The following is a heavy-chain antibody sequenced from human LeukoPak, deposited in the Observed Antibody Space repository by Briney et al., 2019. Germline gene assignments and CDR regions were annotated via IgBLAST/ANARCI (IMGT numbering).Heavy chain of an antibody. J-gene: IGHJ4*02. D-gene: IGHD1-26*01. V-gene: IGHV4-61*02. CDR3: ATIVGATMVIRN. CDR1: GGSISSGSYY. CDR2: IYTSGST. Sequence: TLSLTCTVSGGSISSGSYYWSWIRQPAGKGLEWIGRIYTSGSTNYNPSLKSRVTISVDTSKNQFSLKLSSVTAADTAVYYCATIVGATMVIRNWGQGTLVTVSS.